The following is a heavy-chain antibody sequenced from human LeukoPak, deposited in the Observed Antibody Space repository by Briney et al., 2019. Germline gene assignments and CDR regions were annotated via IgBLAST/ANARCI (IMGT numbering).Heavy chain of an antibody. CDR3: ARAHVAYFDTTKAEYFQQ. D-gene: IGHD3-22*01. V-gene: IGHV3-9*01. CDR2: ISWNSVNL. CDR1: GFSLEDYA. J-gene: IGHJ1*01. Sequence: GRSLRLSCAASGFSLEDYAMHWVRHVPGKGLEWVSGISWNSVNLGYADSVKGRFTISRDNAKNALFLQMNSLRAEDSALFYCARAHVAYFDTTKAEYFQQWGQGTLVTVSS.